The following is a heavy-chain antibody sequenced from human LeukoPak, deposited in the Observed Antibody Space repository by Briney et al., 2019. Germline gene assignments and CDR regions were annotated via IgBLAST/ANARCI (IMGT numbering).Heavy chain of an antibody. J-gene: IGHJ6*02. CDR3: ARTIVVVVAARYYYYGMDV. CDR2: IYYSGST. Sequence: SETLSLTCTVSGGSISSSSYYWGWIRQPPGKGLEWIGSIYYSGSTYYNPSLKSRVTISVDTSKNQFSLKLSSVTAADTAVYYCARTIVVVVAARYYYYGMDVWGQGTTVTVSS. V-gene: IGHV4-39*01. D-gene: IGHD2-15*01. CDR1: GGSISSSSYY.